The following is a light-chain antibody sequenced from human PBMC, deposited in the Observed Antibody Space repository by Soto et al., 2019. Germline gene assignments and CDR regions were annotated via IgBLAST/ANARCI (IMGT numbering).Light chain of an antibody. V-gene: IGKV1-33*01. CDR2: DAS. Sequence: DIQMTQSPSPLSASVGDRVTITCQASQDISNYLNWYQQKPGKAPKLLIYDASNLETGVPSRFSGSGSGTDFTFTISSLQPEDIATYYCQQYDFTFGPGTKVDIK. CDR3: QQYDFT. J-gene: IGKJ3*01. CDR1: QDISNY.